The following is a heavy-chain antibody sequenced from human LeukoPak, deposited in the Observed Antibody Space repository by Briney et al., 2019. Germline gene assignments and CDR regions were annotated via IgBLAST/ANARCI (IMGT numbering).Heavy chain of an antibody. D-gene: IGHD2-8*02. V-gene: IGHV3-11*01. CDR1: GFTFSDYY. CDR3: AKEAYLVHAFDI. J-gene: IGHJ3*02. Sequence: GGSLRLSCAASGFTFSDYYMSWIRQAPGKGLEWVSYISSSGSTIYYADSVKGRFTISRDNAKNSLYLQMNSLRAEDTAVYYCAKEAYLVHAFDIWGQGTMVTVSS. CDR2: ISSSGSTI.